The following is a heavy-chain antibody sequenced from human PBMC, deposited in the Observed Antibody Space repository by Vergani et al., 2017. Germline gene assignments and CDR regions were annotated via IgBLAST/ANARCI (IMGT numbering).Heavy chain of an antibody. D-gene: IGHD2-2*01. CDR2: IDRNYGVK. CDR3: AKDSGSSTSCLIDY. Sequence: VEAGGGLVQPGGSLRLSCTASGFTFQAFAFHWVRQVSGRGLEWVSGIDRNYGVKNGNSFEGRFSISRDNAKKAVFLQMNNLRHEDTALYYCAKDSGSSTSCLIDYWGQGTLVTVSS. CDR1: GFTFQAFA. V-gene: IGHV3-9*01. J-gene: IGHJ4*02.